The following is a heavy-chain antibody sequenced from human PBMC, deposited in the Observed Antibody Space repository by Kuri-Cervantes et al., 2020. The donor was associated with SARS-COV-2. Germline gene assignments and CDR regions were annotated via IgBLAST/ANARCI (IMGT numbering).Heavy chain of an antibody. V-gene: IGHV3-30-3*01. D-gene: IGHD3-9*01. CDR3: LGGRRLNQFPGLQYVEYRHH. J-gene: IGHJ5*02. Sequence: GGSLRLSCTASGFTFRHYAMHWVRQAPGKGLQWVAVISTDGSDKSYADSVKGRFTISRDNSRNTLYLQMNSLNPEDTAVYYCLGGRRLNQFPGLQYVEYRHHWGQGTLVTVSS. CDR2: ISTDGSDK. CDR1: GFTFRHYA.